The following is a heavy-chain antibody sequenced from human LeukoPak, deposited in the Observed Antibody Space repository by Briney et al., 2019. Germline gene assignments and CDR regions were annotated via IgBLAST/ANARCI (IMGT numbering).Heavy chain of an antibody. D-gene: IGHD3-10*01. CDR1: GFTFSSYS. J-gene: IGHJ6*03. V-gene: IGHV3-21*01. CDR2: ISSSSSYI. CDR3: ARDLGEDYYYMDV. Sequence: NSGGSLRLSCAASGFTFSSYSMNWVRQAPGKGLEWVSSISSSSSYIYYADSVKGRFTISRDNAKNSLYLQMNSLRAEDTAVYYCARDLGEDYYYMDVWGKGTTVTVSS.